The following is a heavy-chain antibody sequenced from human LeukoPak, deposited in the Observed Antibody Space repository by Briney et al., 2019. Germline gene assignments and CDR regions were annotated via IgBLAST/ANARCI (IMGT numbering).Heavy chain of an antibody. CDR1: GFTFSSYS. CDR2: ISSTSSAI. CDR3: AKIIGSYGDSAY. V-gene: IGHV3-48*04. J-gene: IGHJ4*02. D-gene: IGHD3-16*01. Sequence: GGSLRLSCAASGFTFSSYSMNWVRQAPGKGLEWLSYISSTSSAIYYADSLKGRFTISRDNAKNSLYLQMDSLRAEDTAVYYCAKIIGSYGDSAYWGQGTLVTVSS.